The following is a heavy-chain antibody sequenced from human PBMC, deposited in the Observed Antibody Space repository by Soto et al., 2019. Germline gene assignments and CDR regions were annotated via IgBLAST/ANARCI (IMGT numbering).Heavy chain of an antibody. CDR3: VRDVRGTDDYYMDV. D-gene: IGHD1-1*01. V-gene: IGHV3-49*03. Sequence: EVQLVESGGGLVQPGRSLRLSCTASGFTFGDYGMSWFRQAPGKGLEWVGFIRNKAYGGTTDYGAPVKGRFTISRDDSRGIAYLQMNSLKIEDTAVYYCVRDVRGTDDYYMDVWGEGTTVTVSS. J-gene: IGHJ6*03. CDR2: IRNKAYGGTT. CDR1: GFTFGDYG.